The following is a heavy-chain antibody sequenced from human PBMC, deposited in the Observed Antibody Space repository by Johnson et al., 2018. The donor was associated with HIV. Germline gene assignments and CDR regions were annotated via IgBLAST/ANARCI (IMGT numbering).Heavy chain of an antibody. CDR3: ARDRGYWDAFDI. J-gene: IGHJ3*02. Sequence: VQLVESGGGVVQPGGSLRLSCAASGFNFNTCGMHWVRQAPGKGLEWVSYISSSGGTIYYADSVKGRFSISRDNAKNSLYLQMNSLRAEDTAVYYCARDRGYWDAFDIWGQGTMVIVSS. CDR1: GFNFNTCG. D-gene: IGHD3-22*01. V-gene: IGHV3-48*04. CDR2: ISSSGGTI.